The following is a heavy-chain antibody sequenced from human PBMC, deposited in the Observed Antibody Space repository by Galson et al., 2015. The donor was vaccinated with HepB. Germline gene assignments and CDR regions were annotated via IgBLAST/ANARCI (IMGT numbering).Heavy chain of an antibody. J-gene: IGHJ4*02. V-gene: IGHV1-69*13. CDR2: IIPIFGTA. D-gene: IGHD3-16*01. CDR3: ARVRYYDYVWGSPRRYYFDY. CDR1: GGTFSSYA. Sequence: SVKVSCKASGGTFSSYAISWVRQAPGQGLEWMGGIIPIFGTANYAQKFQGRATITADESTSTAYMELSSLRSEDTAVYYCARVRYYDYVWGSPRRYYFDYWGQGTLVTVSS.